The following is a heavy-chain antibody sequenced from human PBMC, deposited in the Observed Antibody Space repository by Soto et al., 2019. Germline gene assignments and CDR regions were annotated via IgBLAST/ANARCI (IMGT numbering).Heavy chain of an antibody. CDR2: IYHSGST. CDR3: ARDRMITFGGVIAHYYFDY. CDR1: SGSISSSNW. V-gene: IGHV4-4*02. J-gene: IGHJ4*02. Sequence: QVQLQESGPGLVKPSGTLSLTCAVSSGSISSSNWWSWVRQPPGKGLEWIGEIYHSGSTNYNPSLKSRVTISVDKSKNQFSLKLSSVTAADTAVYYCARDRMITFGGVIAHYYFDYWGQGTLVTVSS. D-gene: IGHD3-16*02.